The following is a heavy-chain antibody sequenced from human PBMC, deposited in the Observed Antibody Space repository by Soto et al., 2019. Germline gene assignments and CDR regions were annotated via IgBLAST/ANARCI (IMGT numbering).Heavy chain of an antibody. CDR2: MSYDGSNE. V-gene: IGHV3-30*18. J-gene: IGHJ4*02. CDR1: GFTFIHYA. CDR3: AKDGSHNFDY. D-gene: IGHD1-26*01. Sequence: QVQLVESGGGVVQPGRSLRLSCAASGFTFIHYARNWVRQAPGKGLEWVALMSYDGSNEYYADSVKGRFTISRDNSKNTLYLQMNSLRAEDMAVYYCAKDGSHNFDYWGQGTLVTVSS.